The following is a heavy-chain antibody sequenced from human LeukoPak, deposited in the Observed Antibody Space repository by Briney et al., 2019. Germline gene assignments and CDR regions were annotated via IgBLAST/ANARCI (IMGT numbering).Heavy chain of an antibody. J-gene: IGHJ4*02. CDR2: VSYSGRT. V-gene: IGHV4-59*08. CDR3: ARHERGAENLDY. D-gene: IGHD1-1*01. Sequence: SESLSLTCTDSGASISNYYWSWIRQPPGKGQECIGYVSYSGRTNHNPSLKSRVTISADTSKNQFSLKLTSVTAADTAVYYCARHERGAENLDYWGQGTLVTVSS. CDR1: GASISNYY.